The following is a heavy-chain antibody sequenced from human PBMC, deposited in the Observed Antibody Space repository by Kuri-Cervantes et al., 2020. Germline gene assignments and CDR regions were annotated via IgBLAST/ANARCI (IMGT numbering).Heavy chain of an antibody. Sequence: SVKVSCKASGYTFTSYDINWVRQATGQRLEWIGWIVVGSGNTNYAQKFQERVTITRDMSTSTAYMELSSLRSEDTAVYYCARGARRTSNWFDPWGQGTLVTVSS. D-gene: IGHD3-16*01. CDR3: ARGARRTSNWFDP. V-gene: IGHV1-58*02. J-gene: IGHJ5*02. CDR2: IVVGSGNT. CDR1: GYTFTSYD.